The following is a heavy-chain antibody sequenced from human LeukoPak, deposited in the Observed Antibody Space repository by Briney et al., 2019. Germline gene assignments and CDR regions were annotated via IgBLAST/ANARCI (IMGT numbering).Heavy chain of an antibody. CDR1: GGSFSGYY. J-gene: IGHJ5*02. D-gene: IGHD2-8*01. CDR3: ARAPDCTNGVCYTFWFDP. Sequence: PSETLSLTCAVYGGSFSGYYWSWIRQPPGKGLEWIGEINHSGSTNYNPSLKSRVTISVDTSKNQFSLKLSSVTAADTAVYYCARAPDCTNGVCYTFWFDPWGQGTLVTVSS. CDR2: INHSGST. V-gene: IGHV4-34*01.